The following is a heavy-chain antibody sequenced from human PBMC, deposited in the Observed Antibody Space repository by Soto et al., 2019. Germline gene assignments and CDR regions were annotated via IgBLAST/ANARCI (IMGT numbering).Heavy chain of an antibody. CDR3: AKDLYTGFDSYFYYGLDV. J-gene: IGHJ6*02. CDR2: LSGGGGGR. V-gene: IGHV3-23*01. D-gene: IGHD5-12*01. Sequence: HPGGSLRLSCAASGFTFSGYAMTWVRQAPGKGLEWVSSLSGGGGGRHYADSVKGRFTISRDNSKNTLYLQLNSLRADDTAVYFCAKDLYTGFDSYFYYGLDVWGQGTTVTVSS. CDR1: GFTFSGYA.